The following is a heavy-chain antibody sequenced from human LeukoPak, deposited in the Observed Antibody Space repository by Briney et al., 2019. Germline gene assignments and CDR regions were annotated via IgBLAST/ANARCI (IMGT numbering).Heavy chain of an antibody. D-gene: IGHD3/OR15-3a*01. Sequence: PSETLSLTCTVSGYSISSGYYWGWIRPAPGKGLEWIGSIYNSGSTYYNPSLKSRVTISGDMSKNQFSLKLSSVTAADTAVYYCARQTGSGLFILPGGQGTLVTVSS. CDR3: ARQTGSGLFILP. CDR1: GYSISSGYY. V-gene: IGHV4-38-2*02. J-gene: IGHJ4*02. CDR2: IYNSGST.